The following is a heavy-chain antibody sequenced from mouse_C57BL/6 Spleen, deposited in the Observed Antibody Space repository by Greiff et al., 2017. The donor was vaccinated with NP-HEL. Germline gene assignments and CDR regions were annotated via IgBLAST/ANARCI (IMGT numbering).Heavy chain of an antibody. J-gene: IGHJ4*01. V-gene: IGHV5-16*01. D-gene: IGHD3-3*01. CDR2: INYDGSST. Sequence: EVQVVESEGGLVQPGSSMKLSCTASGFTFSDYYMAWVRQVPEKGLEWVANINYDGSSTYYLDSLKSRFIISRDNAKNILYLQMSSLKSEDTATYYCARDGAGAMDYWGQGTSVTVSS. CDR3: ARDGAGAMDY. CDR1: GFTFSDYY.